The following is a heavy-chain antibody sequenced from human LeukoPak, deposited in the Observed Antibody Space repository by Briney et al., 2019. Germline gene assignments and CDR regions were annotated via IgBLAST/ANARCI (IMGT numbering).Heavy chain of an antibody. J-gene: IGHJ4*02. CDR1: GFTFSSYA. D-gene: IGHD3-10*01. Sequence: TGGSLRLSCAASGFTFSSYAMHWVRQAPGKGLEWVAVISYDGSNKYYADSVKGRFTISRDNSKNTLYLQMNSLRAEDTAVYYCARSRITMVRGVILDYWGQGTLVTVSS. V-gene: IGHV3-30-3*01. CDR3: ARSRITMVRGVILDY. CDR2: ISYDGSNK.